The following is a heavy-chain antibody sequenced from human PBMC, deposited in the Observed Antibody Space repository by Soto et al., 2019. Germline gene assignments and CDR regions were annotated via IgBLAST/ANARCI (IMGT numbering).Heavy chain of an antibody. V-gene: IGHV1-2*04. CDR1: GYTFTGYD. CDR3: AREARGSHYDFWSGYKTSYYFDY. Sequence: ASVKVSCKASGYTFTGYDMHWVRQAPGQGLEWMGWINPNSGGTNYAQKFQGWVTMTRDTSISTAYMELSRLRSDDTAVYYCAREARGSHYDFWSGYKTSYYFDYWGQGTLVTVSS. D-gene: IGHD3-3*01. CDR2: INPNSGGT. J-gene: IGHJ4*02.